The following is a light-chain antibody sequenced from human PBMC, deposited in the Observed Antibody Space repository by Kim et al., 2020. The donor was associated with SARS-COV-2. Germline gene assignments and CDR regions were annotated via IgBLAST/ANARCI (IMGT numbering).Light chain of an antibody. CDR1: SLRSYY. CDR3: NSRDSSGNHVV. CDR2: GKN. Sequence: SSELTQDPAVSVVLGQTVRITCQGDSLRSYYASWYQQKPGQAPVLVIYGKNNRPSGIPDRFSGSSSGNTASLTITGAQAEDEADYYCNSRDSSGNHVVFG. V-gene: IGLV3-19*01. J-gene: IGLJ2*01.